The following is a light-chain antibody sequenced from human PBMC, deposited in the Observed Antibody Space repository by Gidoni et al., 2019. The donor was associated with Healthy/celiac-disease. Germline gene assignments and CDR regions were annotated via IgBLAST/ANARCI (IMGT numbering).Light chain of an antibody. J-gene: IGKJ4*01. CDR2: GAS. CDR3: QQYNNWPPLT. V-gene: IGKV3-15*01. CDR1: QSVSSN. Sequence: EIVMTQSPATLSVSPGERATLSCRASQSVSSNLAWYQQKPGQAPRPLIYGASTRATGIPAKFSGSGSGREFTLTISSLQSEDFAVYYCQQYNNWPPLTFGGXTKVEIK.